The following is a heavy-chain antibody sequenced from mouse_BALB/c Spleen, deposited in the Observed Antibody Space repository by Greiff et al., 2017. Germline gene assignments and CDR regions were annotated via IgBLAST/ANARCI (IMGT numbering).Heavy chain of an antibody. CDR2: ISSGGSYT. J-gene: IGHJ3*01. CDR1: GFTFSSYG. V-gene: IGHV5-6*01. CDR3: ARGRDWFAY. Sequence: EVKVVESGGDLVKPGGSLKLSCAASGFTFSSYGMSWVRQTPDKRLEWVATISSGGSYTYYPDSVKGRFTISRDNARNILYLQMSSLRSEDTAMYYCARGRDWFAYWGQGTLVTVSA.